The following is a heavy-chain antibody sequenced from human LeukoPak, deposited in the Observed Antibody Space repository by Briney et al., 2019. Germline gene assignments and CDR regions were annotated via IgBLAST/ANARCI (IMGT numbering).Heavy chain of an antibody. CDR1: GGTFSSYA. D-gene: IGHD3-22*01. Sequence: SVKVSCKASGGTFSSYAISWVRQAPGQGLEWMGRIIPILGIANYAQKSQGRVTITADKSTSTAYMELSSLRSEDTAVYYCALERDYYDSSGYYLDWGQGTLVTVSS. CDR2: IIPILGIA. J-gene: IGHJ4*02. CDR3: ALERDYYDSSGYYLD. V-gene: IGHV1-69*04.